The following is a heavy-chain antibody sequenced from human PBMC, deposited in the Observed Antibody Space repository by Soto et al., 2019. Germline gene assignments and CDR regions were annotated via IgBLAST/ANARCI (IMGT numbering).Heavy chain of an antibody. J-gene: IGHJ4*02. Sequence: SETLSLTCTVSGGSISSGGYSWNWIRQPPGKGLEWIGNIYQSGTTDYNPSLKSRVTISVDSSKNQFSLKLSSVTAADTAVYYCARDNRSGYYFDYWGKGTLVTVSS. CDR1: GGSISSGGYS. CDR2: IYQSGTT. V-gene: IGHV4-30-2*01. D-gene: IGHD3-22*01. CDR3: ARDNRSGYYFDY.